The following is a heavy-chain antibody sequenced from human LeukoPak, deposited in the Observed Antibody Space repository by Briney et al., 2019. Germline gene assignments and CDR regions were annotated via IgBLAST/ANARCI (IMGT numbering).Heavy chain of an antibody. D-gene: IGHD3-10*01. CDR2: IYSSGSI. CDR3: ARSDGYGLVGI. V-gene: IGHV4-39*06. Sequence: PSETLSLTCSVSGVSISSGSNYWGWIRQPPGKTLGWIGSIYSSGSIYYNPSLKSRVIIVIDQAKNHFALNLSSVTAADTAVYYCARSDGYGLVGIWGQGTMITVSS. CDR1: GVSISSGSNY. J-gene: IGHJ3*02.